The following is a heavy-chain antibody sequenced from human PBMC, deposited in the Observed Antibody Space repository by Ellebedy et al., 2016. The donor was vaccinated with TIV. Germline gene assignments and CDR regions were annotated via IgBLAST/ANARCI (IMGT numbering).Heavy chain of an antibody. V-gene: IGHV3-48*04. D-gene: IGHD2-15*01. CDR2: ITSGTRTI. J-gene: IGHJ4*02. Sequence: GGSLRLSCAASRFPFSAYSMNWVRQAPGEGLEWVSYITSGTRTIYYADSVKGRFTISRDNAKNSLYLQMNSLRAEDTAVYYCATGARSEGGYWGQGTLVTVSS. CDR3: ATGARSEGGY. CDR1: RFPFSAYS.